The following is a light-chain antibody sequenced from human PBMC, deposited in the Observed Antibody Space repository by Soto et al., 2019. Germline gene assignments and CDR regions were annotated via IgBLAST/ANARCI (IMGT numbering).Light chain of an antibody. CDR1: STDIGGYNY. V-gene: IGLV2-14*01. CDR3: ISYSSSDTLHV. Sequence: QSALTQPASESGSPGQSITISCSGTSTDIGGYNYVSWYQQHPGKAPKLIIYEVSNRPSGVPDRFSGSKSGSTASLTISGLQAEDEADYYCISYSSSDTLHVFGTPTKLTVL. CDR2: EVS. J-gene: IGLJ1*01.